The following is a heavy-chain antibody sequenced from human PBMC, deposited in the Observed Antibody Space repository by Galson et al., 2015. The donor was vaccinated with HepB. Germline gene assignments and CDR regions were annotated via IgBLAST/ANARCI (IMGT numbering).Heavy chain of an antibody. V-gene: IGHV3-30-3*01. D-gene: IGHD3-22*01. CDR2: ISYDGSNK. CDR1: GFTFSSYA. J-gene: IGHJ4*02. CDR3: AREAAYYDSGSFDY. Sequence: SLRLSCAASGFTFSSYAMHWVRQAPGKGLEWVAVISYDGSNKYYADSVKGRFTISRDNSKNTLYLQMNSLRAEDTAVYYCAREAAYYDSGSFDYWGQGTLVTVSS.